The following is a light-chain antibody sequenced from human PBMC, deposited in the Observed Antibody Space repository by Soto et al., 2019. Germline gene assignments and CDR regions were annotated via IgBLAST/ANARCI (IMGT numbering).Light chain of an antibody. J-gene: IGKJ5*01. Sequence: DIQMTQFPSTLSASVGDRVTITCRASQSISSWLAWYQQKPGKAPKVLIYKASILESGVPSRFSGSGSGTEFTLTLSSLQPDDFASYYCQQYNNDLITFGQGTRLEIK. CDR1: QSISSW. CDR2: KAS. V-gene: IGKV1-5*03. CDR3: QQYNNDLIT.